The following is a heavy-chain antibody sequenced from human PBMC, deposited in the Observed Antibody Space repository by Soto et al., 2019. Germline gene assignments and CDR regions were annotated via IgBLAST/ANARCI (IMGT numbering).Heavy chain of an antibody. V-gene: IGHV2-5*02. J-gene: IGHJ4*02. CDR1: GFSLSTSGVG. CDR3: AHSRSSYPGSTMYYFDY. CDR2: IYWDDDK. D-gene: IGHD3-10*01. Sequence: SGPTLVNPTQTLTLTCTFSGFSLSTSGVGVGWIRQPPGKALEWLALIYWDDDKRYSPSLKSRLTITKDTSKNQVVLTMTNMDPVDTATYYCAHSRSSYPGSTMYYFDYWGQGTLVTVSS.